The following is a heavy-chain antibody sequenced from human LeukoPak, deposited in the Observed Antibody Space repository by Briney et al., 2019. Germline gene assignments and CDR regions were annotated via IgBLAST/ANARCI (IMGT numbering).Heavy chain of an antibody. J-gene: IGHJ4*02. CDR3: AKVSNYDSSGYTY. CDR2: ISGSGGST. D-gene: IGHD3-22*01. V-gene: IGHV3-23*01. CDR1: GFTFSSYA. Sequence: PGGSLRLSCAASGFTFSSYALSWVRQAPGKGLEWVSAISGSGGSTYYADSVKSRFTISRDNSKNTLYLQMNSLRAEDTAVYYCAKVSNYDSSGYTYWGQGTLVTVSS.